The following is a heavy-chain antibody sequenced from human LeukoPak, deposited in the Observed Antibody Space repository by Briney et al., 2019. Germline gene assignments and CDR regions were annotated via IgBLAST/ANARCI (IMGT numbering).Heavy chain of an antibody. J-gene: IGHJ4*02. CDR3: ARAPLGYCSGGSCASRGDFDY. CDR2: MYTSGGA. V-gene: IGHV4-4*07. D-gene: IGHD2-15*01. Sequence: SETLSLTCDVSGGSISGYYWSWIRQPAGKGLEWIGRMYTSGGAMYTPSLRRRLTMSVDTPKNQISLELRSVTAADTAVYYCARAPLGYCSGGSCASRGDFDYWGQGTLVTVSS. CDR1: GGSISGYY.